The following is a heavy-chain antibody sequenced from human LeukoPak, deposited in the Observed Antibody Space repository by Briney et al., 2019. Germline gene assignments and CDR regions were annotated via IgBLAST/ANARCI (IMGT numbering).Heavy chain of an antibody. J-gene: IGHJ4*02. CDR2: IYYSGST. D-gene: IGHD3-10*01. Sequence: TLSLTCTVSGGSISSGGYYWSWIRQHPGKGLEWIGYIYYSGSTYYSPSLKSRVTISVDTSKNQFSLKLSSVTAADTAVYYCARGMVRGPLFDYWGQGTLVTVSS. CDR3: ARGMVRGPLFDY. CDR1: GGSISSGGYY. V-gene: IGHV4-31*03.